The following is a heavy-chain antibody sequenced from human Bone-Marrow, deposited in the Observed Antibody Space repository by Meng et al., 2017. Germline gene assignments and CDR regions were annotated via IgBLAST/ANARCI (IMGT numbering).Heavy chain of an antibody. V-gene: IGHV4-38-2*02. CDR2: IYHSGST. D-gene: IGHD3-10*01. Sequence: LSCTVSGYSISSGYYWGWIRQPPGKGLEWIGSIYHSGSTYYNPSLKSRVTISVDTSKNQFSLKLSSVTAADTAVYYCARGLLWFGEVSPVDYWGQGTLVTVSS. J-gene: IGHJ4*02. CDR3: ARGLLWFGEVSPVDY. CDR1: GYSISSGYY.